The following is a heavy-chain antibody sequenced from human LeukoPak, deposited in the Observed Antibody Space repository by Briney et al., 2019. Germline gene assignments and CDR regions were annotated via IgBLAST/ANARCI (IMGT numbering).Heavy chain of an antibody. CDR2: IDRSSYI. Sequence: GGSLRLSCAASGFVFSTYKMNWVRQAPGKGLEWVPSIDRSSYIYYADSVKGRFTISRDNAKNSLYLQLNSLRAEDTAAYYCARAVYGSGSYGTYYFFYGIDVWGKGTTVTVSP. CDR1: GFVFSTYK. J-gene: IGHJ6*04. D-gene: IGHD3-10*01. V-gene: IGHV3-21*01. CDR3: ARAVYGSGSYGTYYFFYGIDV.